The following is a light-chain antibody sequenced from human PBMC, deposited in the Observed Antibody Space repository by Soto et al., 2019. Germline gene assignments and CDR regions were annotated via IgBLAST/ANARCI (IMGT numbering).Light chain of an antibody. CDR1: QSISSW. CDR2: TAY. J-gene: IGKJ1*01. V-gene: IGKV1-5*01. CDR3: QPYYSYSRT. Sequence: DIQMTQSPSTLSAFVGDRVTITCRASQSISSWLAWYQQIPGNAPKLLIHTAYRLNSGVPSRFSGSGSGTEFNLTINSLQPDDSATYYCQPYYSYSRTFGQGTQVEVK.